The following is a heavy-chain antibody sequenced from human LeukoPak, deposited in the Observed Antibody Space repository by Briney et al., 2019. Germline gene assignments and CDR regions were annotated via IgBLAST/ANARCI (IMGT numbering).Heavy chain of an antibody. J-gene: IGHJ4*02. CDR2: INPNSGGT. CDR3: ARVSSGWYLSGLVNFDY. Sequence: ASXKVSCKASGYTFTGYYMHWVRQAPGQGLEWMGWINPNSGGTNYAQKFQGSVTMTRDTSISTAYMELSRLRSDDTAVYYCARVSSGWYLSGLVNFDYWGQGTLVTVSS. V-gene: IGHV1-2*02. D-gene: IGHD6-19*01. CDR1: GYTFTGYY.